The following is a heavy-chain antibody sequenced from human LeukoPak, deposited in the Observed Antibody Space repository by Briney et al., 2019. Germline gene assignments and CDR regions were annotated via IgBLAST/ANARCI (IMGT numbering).Heavy chain of an antibody. CDR3: ARGVKGYDSSGTYYYYYYMDV. D-gene: IGHD3-22*01. CDR1: GFTFSDYY. J-gene: IGHJ6*03. V-gene: IGHV3-11*04. Sequence: GGSLRLSCAASGFTFSDYYMSWIRQAPGKGLEWVSYISSSGTTIYYADSVKGRFTISRDNAKNSLYLQMNSLRAEDTAVYFCARGVKGYDSSGTYYYYYYMDVWGKGTTVTVSS. CDR2: ISSSGTTI.